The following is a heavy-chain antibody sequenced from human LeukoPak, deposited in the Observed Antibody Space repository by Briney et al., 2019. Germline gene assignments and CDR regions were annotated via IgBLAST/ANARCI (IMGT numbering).Heavy chain of an antibody. CDR2: ISGSGGST. CDR1: GFTFSSYA. V-gene: IGHV3-23*01. CDR3: VKDQAMFVVVPAAVDY. Sequence: GGSLRLSCAASGFTFSSYAMSWVRQAPGKGLEWVSAISGSGGSTYYADSVKGRFTISRDNSKNTLYLQMNSLRAEDTAVYYCVKDQAMFVVVPAAVDYWGQGTLVTVSS. D-gene: IGHD2-2*01. J-gene: IGHJ4*02.